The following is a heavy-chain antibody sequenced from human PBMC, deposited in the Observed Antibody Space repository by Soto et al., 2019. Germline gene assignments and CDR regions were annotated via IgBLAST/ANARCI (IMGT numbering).Heavy chain of an antibody. CDR1: GYSFAGYW. V-gene: IGHV5-10-1*01. CDR2: IDPSDSQT. CDR3: ARQIYDSDTGPNSQYYFDS. J-gene: IGHJ4*02. D-gene: IGHD3-22*01. Sequence: PGGSLRLSCKGSGYSFAGYWITWVRQKPGKGLEWMGRIDPSDSQTYYSPSFRGHVTISVTKSITTVFLQWSSLRASDTAMYYCARQIYDSDTGPNSQYYFDSWGQGTPVTVAS.